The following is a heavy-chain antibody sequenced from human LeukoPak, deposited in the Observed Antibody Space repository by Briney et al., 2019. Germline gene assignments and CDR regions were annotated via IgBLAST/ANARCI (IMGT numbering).Heavy chain of an antibody. CDR2: TYCRPKRYN. CDR3: ARGFPTTVTTYRGGYFDY. D-gene: IGHD4-17*01. J-gene: IGHJ4*02. Sequence: SQTLSLTCAISGDSVSSNSAAWNWIRQSPSRGLEWLGRTYCRPKRYNDYAVSVKGRITINPDTSKNQFSLHLNSVTPEDTAVYYCARGFPTTVTTYRGGYFDYWGQGTLVTVSS. CDR1: GDSVSSNSAA. V-gene: IGHV6-1*01.